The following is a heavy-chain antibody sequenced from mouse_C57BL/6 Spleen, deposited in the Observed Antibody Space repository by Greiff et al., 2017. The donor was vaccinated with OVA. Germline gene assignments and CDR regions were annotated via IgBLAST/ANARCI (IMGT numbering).Heavy chain of an antibody. V-gene: IGHV3-6*01. CDR2: ISYDGSN. J-gene: IGHJ2*01. D-gene: IGHD2-1*01. CDR3: ARDDYGNYVDY. CDR1: GYSITSGYY. Sequence: EVKLQESGPGLVKPSQSLSLTCSVTGYSITSGYYWNWIRQFPGNKLEWMGYISYDGSNNYNPSLKNRISITRDTSKNQFFLKLNSVTTEDTATYYCARDDYGNYVDYWGQGTTLTVSS.